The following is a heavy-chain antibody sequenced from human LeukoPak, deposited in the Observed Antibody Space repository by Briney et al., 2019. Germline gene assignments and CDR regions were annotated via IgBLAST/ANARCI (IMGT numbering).Heavy chain of an antibody. CDR3: ARGRGLGVITPYSDS. V-gene: IGHV4-39*01. CDR1: GGSISSSSYY. J-gene: IGHJ4*02. CDR2: FYDSGNT. Sequence: SETLSLTCIVSGGSISSSSYYWDWIRQAPGEGLEWIGNFYDSGNTRYNPSLKSRVTISGDTSKNQFSLKLTSVTAADTGVYYCARGRGLGVITPYSDSWGQGTLVTVSS. D-gene: IGHD3-16*02.